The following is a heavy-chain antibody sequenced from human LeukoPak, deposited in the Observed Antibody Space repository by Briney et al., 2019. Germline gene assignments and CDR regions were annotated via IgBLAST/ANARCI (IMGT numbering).Heavy chain of an antibody. CDR2: IHSNGGST. V-gene: IGHV3-64*02. Sequence: GGSLRLSCAASGFTFSRYAMSWVRQAPGKGLEYVSAIHSNGGSTYYADSVKGRFTISRDNSKNTVYLHMGSLRAEDMAVYYCARWRGGVGFDYWGQGTLVTVSS. D-gene: IGHD3-16*01. CDR1: GFTFSRYA. CDR3: ARWRGGVGFDY. J-gene: IGHJ4*02.